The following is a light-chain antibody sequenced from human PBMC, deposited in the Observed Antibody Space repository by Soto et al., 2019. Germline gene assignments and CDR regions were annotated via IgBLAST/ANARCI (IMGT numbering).Light chain of an antibody. J-gene: IGLJ1*01. CDR3: SSYAGSNNLGV. V-gene: IGLV2-8*01. Sequence: QSVLTQPPSASGSPGQSVTISCTGTSGDVGGYNYVSWYQQHPGKAPKLMIYEVSKRPSGVPDRFSGSKSGNTASLTVSGLQAEDEADYYCSSYAGSNNLGVFGTGTRSPS. CDR1: SGDVGGYNY. CDR2: EVS.